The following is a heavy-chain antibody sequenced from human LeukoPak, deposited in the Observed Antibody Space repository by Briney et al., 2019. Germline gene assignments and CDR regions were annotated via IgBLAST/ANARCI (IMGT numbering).Heavy chain of an antibody. V-gene: IGHV4-39*01. CDR3: ARGKGLQLTGLYYYYGMDV. CDR1: GGSTSSSNYY. D-gene: IGHD4-11*01. Sequence: KASETLSLTCTVSGGSTSSSNYYWGWIRQPPGKGLEWIGGIHYSGNTYYNPSLKSRVTISVDTSKNQFSLKLSSVTAADTAVYYCARGKGLQLTGLYYYYGMDVWGQGTTVTVSS. CDR2: IHYSGNT. J-gene: IGHJ6*02.